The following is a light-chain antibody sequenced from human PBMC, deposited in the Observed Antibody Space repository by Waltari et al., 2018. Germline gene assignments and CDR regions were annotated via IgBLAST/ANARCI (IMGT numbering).Light chain of an antibody. Sequence: EIVLTQSPATLSLSPGERATLSCWARQSVRSDIAWYQQKPGQAPRPLSYDTSYRAPGIPARFSGSGSGTDFTLTISSLEPEDSAVYYCQQFYNWPPWTFGQGTK. CDR2: DTS. CDR3: QQFYNWPPWT. V-gene: IGKV3-11*01. J-gene: IGKJ1*01. CDR1: QSVRSD.